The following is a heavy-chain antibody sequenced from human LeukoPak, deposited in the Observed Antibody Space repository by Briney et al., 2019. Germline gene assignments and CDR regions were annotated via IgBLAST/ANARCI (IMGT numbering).Heavy chain of an antibody. CDR1: GYTFTSYA. CDR2: IRTSTGSP. D-gene: IGHD2-15*01. CDR3: ARDLDSAAFDI. Sequence: GASVKVSCKASGYTFTSYAINWVRQAPGQGLEYMGWIRTSTGSPTYAQGFTGRFVFSLDTSVNTAYLQISSLKAEDTAVYDCARDLDSAAFDIWGQGTMVTVSS. V-gene: IGHV7-4-1*02. J-gene: IGHJ3*02.